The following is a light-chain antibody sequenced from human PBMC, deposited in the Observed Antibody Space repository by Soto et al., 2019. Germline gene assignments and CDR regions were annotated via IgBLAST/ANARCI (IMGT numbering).Light chain of an antibody. Sequence: DIQRTQSPSSVYASEGDRVTITCRSSQGISSWLAWYLQKTGKAPKLLIYAASSFQMGVPSRFSGSGSGTDLTLTIISLQPEDFATCDCQQANSFTLTCGGGTKVDIK. CDR3: QQANSFTLT. V-gene: IGKV1-12*01. CDR1: QGISSW. CDR2: AAS. J-gene: IGKJ4*01.